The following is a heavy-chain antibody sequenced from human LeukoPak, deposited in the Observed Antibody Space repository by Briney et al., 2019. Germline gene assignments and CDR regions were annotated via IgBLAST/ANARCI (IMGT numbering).Heavy chain of an antibody. D-gene: IGHD6-19*01. CDR2: IIPIFGTA. V-gene: IGHV1-69*01. Sequence: SVKVSCKASGGTFSSYAISWVRQAPGQGLEWMGGIIPIFGTANYAQKFQGRVTITADESTSTAYMELSSLRSEDTAVYYCVRGAPIRVAVAATFDPWGQGTLVTVPS. CDR3: VRGAPIRVAVAATFDP. J-gene: IGHJ5*02. CDR1: GGTFSSYA.